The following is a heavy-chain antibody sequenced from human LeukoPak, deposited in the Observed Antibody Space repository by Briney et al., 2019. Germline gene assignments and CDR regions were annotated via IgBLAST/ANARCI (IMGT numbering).Heavy chain of an antibody. V-gene: IGHV1-18*01. Sequence: ASVEVSCKASGFSFSNFGFSWVRQAPGQGLEWMGWISVYNGNTNYAQQLQGRVTMTTDTSTSTAYMELRGLKSDDTAIYYCAGELGEWGVFDYWGQGTLVTVSS. D-gene: IGHD3-10*01. CDR1: GFSFSNFG. CDR2: ISVYNGNT. J-gene: IGHJ4*02. CDR3: AGELGEWGVFDY.